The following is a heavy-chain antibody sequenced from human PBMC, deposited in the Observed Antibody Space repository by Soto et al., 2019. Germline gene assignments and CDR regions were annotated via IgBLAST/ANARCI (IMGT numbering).Heavy chain of an antibody. J-gene: IGHJ5*02. D-gene: IGHD1-26*01. CDR2: IYYSGST. V-gene: IGHV4-39*01. CDR3: ATQEVGGSYVYPFDP. Sequence: QLHLRESGPGLVKPSETLSLTCTVSGGSITSSSYYWGWIRQPPGKGLEWIGSIYYSGSTYYNPSLKRRFTISVDPSKHQFSLKLSSVTAADTAVYSCATQEVGGSYVYPFDPWGQGTLVTVSS. CDR1: GGSITSSSYY.